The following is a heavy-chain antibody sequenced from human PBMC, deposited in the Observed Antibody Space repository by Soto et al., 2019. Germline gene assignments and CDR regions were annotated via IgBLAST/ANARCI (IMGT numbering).Heavy chain of an antibody. CDR2: FDPEDGET. Sequence: ASVKVSCKVSGYTLTELSMHWVRQAPGKGLEWMGGFDPEDGETIYAQKFQGRVTMTEDTSTDTAYMELSSLRSEDTAVYYCATVRVKYYDFPYAFDIWGQGTMVTVSS. V-gene: IGHV1-24*01. D-gene: IGHD3-3*01. CDR1: GYTLTELS. J-gene: IGHJ3*02. CDR3: ATVRVKYYDFPYAFDI.